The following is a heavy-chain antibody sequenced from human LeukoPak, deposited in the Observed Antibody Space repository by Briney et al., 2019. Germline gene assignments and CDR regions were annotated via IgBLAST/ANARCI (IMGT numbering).Heavy chain of an antibody. CDR1: GYTFTSYY. D-gene: IGHD2-15*01. CDR3: ARLGYCSGGSCYSEDAFDI. V-gene: IGHV1-46*01. J-gene: IGHJ3*02. CDR2: INPSGGST. Sequence: ASVKVSCKASGYTFTSYYMHWVRQAPGQGLEWMGIINPSGGSTSYAQKFQGRVTMTRDMSTSTAYMELSSLRSEDMAVYYCARLGYCSGGSCYSEDAFDIWGQGTMVTVSS.